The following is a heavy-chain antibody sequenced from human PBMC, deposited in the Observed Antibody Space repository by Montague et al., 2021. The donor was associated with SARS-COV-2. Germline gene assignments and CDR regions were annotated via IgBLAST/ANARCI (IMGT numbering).Heavy chain of an antibody. J-gene: IGHJ2*01. Sequence: SETLSLTCTVSGGSISSGSYYWGWIRQPPGKGLEWIGSIYYSGSTYYNPSLKSRVTISVDTSKNQFSLKLSSVTAADTAVYYCARSELSVIVLVVYATRGGYFDLWGRGTLVTVSS. CDR1: GGSISSGSYY. V-gene: IGHV4-39*07. D-gene: IGHD2-8*02. CDR3: ARSELSVIVLVVYATRGGYFDL. CDR2: IYYSGST.